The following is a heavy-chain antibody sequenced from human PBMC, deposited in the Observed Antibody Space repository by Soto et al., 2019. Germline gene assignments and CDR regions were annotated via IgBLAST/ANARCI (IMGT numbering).Heavy chain of an antibody. V-gene: IGHV3-33*01. D-gene: IGHD2-2*01. Sequence: GGSLRLSCAASGFTFSSYGMHWVRQAPGKGLGWVAVIWYDGSNKYYADSVKGRFTISRDNSKNTLYLQMNSLRAEDTAVDYCARVLGDCSSTSCPYGMDVWGQGTTVTVSS. CDR3: ARVLGDCSSTSCPYGMDV. CDR2: IWYDGSNK. CDR1: GFTFSSYG. J-gene: IGHJ6*02.